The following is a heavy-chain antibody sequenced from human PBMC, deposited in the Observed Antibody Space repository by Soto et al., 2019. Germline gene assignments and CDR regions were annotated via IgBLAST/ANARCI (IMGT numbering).Heavy chain of an antibody. Sequence: GSLRLSCAASGCTFSSYAMSWVRQAPGKGLEWVSAISGSGGSTYYADSVKGRFTISRDNSKNTLYLQMNSLRAEDTAVYYCAKLPHAFWSGYYAVYWGQGTLVTVSS. CDR1: GCTFSSYA. CDR3: AKLPHAFWSGYYAVY. D-gene: IGHD3-3*01. J-gene: IGHJ4*02. V-gene: IGHV3-23*01. CDR2: ISGSGGST.